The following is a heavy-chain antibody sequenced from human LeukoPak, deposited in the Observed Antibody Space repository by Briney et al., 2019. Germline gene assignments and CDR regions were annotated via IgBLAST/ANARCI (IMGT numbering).Heavy chain of an antibody. V-gene: IGHV3-7*04. CDR3: ARGSGDY. CDR1: GFTFSTYW. J-gene: IGHJ4*02. CDR2: MKPDGSEK. Sequence: EGSLILSCAASGFTFSTYWMSWVRQAPGKGLEWVANMKPDGSEKYYVDSVKGRFTISRDNAKNSLYLQMTSLRAEDTAVYYCARGSGDYSGQGTLVTVSS.